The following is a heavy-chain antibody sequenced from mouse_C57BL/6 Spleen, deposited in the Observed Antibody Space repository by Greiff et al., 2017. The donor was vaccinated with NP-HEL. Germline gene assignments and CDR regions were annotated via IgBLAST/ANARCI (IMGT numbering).Heavy chain of an antibody. D-gene: IGHD3-2*02. CDR1: GYTFTSYG. Sequence: QVQLQQSGAELARPGASVKLSCKASGYTFTSYGISWVKQRTGQGLEWIGEIYPRSGNTYYNEKFKGKATLTADKSSSTAYMELRSLTSEDSAVYFCARGAQARAMDYWGQGTSVTVSS. V-gene: IGHV1-81*01. CDR2: IYPRSGNT. CDR3: ARGAQARAMDY. J-gene: IGHJ4*01.